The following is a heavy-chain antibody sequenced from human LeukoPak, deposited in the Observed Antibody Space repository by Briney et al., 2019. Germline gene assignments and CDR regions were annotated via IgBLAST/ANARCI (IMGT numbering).Heavy chain of an antibody. J-gene: IGHJ3*02. CDR2: IYSGGST. CDR3: ARRGSYDIDAFDI. Sequence: GGSLRLSCAASGFTVSSNYMSWVRQAPGKGLEWVSVIYSGGSTYYADSVKGRFTISRDNSKNTLYLQMNSLRAEDTAVYYCARRGSYDIDAFDIWGQGTMVTVSS. CDR1: GFTVSSNY. V-gene: IGHV3-53*01. D-gene: IGHD3-9*01.